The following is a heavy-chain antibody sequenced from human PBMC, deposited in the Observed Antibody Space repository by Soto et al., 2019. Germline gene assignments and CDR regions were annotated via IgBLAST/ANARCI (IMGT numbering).Heavy chain of an antibody. CDR3: ARGKRGYSYGESYYYYYGMDV. V-gene: IGHV4-59*01. CDR1: GGSISSYY. J-gene: IGHJ6*02. CDR2: IYYSGST. Sequence: PSETLSLTCTVSGGSISSYYWSWIRQPPGKGLEWIGYIYYSGSTNYNPSLKSRVTISVDTSKNQFSLKLSSVTAADTAVYYCARGKRGYSYGESYYYYYGMDVWGQGTTVTVSS. D-gene: IGHD5-18*01.